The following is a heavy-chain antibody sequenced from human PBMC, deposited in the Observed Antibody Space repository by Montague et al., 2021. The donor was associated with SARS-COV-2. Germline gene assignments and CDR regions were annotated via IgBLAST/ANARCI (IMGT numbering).Heavy chain of an antibody. CDR2: ISYDGSNK. D-gene: IGHD1-26*01. J-gene: IGHJ4*02. CDR1: GFTFSSYA. V-gene: IGHV3-30*04. CDR3: ARGYSGSYYSYFDY. Sequence: SLRLSCAASGFTFSSYAMHWLRQAPGKGLEWVAVISYDGSNKYYADSVKGRFTISRDNSKNTLYLQMNSLRAEDTAVYYCARGYSGSYYSYFDYWGQGTLVTVSS.